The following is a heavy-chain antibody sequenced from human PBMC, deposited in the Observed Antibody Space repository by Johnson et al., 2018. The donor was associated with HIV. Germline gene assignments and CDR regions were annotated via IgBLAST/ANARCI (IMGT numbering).Heavy chain of an antibody. V-gene: IGHV3-7*03. CDR3: ARDSVILVDGAFDI. Sequence: VQLVESGGGLVQPGGSLRLSCAASGFTFSSYWMSWVRQAPGKGLEWVANIKQDGSEKYYADSVKGRFTISRDNSKNTLYLQMNSLRAEDTAVYYCARDSVILVDGAFDIWGQGTMVTVSS. D-gene: IGHD2-15*01. J-gene: IGHJ3*02. CDR1: GFTFSSYW. CDR2: IKQDGSEK.